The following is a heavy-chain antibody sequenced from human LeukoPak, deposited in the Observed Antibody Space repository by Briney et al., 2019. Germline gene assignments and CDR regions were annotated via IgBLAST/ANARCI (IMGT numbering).Heavy chain of an antibody. Sequence: GGSLRLSCAASGFSFSSYGMHWVCQAPGKGLEWVSIIYAGGNTFYADSVKGRFTISRDTSSNTLYLEMNSLRAEDTAFYYCAREPSGNSYRGDFDYWGQGTLVSVS. J-gene: IGHJ4*02. CDR2: IYAGGNT. V-gene: IGHV3-NL1*01. CDR3: AREPSGNSYRGDFDY. CDR1: GFSFSSYG. D-gene: IGHD3-10*01.